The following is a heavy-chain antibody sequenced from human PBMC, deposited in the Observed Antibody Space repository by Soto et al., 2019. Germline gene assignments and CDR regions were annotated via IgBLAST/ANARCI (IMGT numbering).Heavy chain of an antibody. CDR2: ISGSGGST. J-gene: IGHJ4*02. D-gene: IGHD3-22*01. Sequence: EVQLLESGGGLVQPGGSLRLSCAASGFTFSSYVMSWVRQVPGKGMEWVSGISGSGGSTYYVDSVKGRFTISRDNSKNTLSLQMNSLRAEDTAVYYCAKDRLPYSSGSHCFDYWGQGTLVTVSS. CDR3: AKDRLPYSSGSHCFDY. V-gene: IGHV3-23*01. CDR1: GFTFSSYV.